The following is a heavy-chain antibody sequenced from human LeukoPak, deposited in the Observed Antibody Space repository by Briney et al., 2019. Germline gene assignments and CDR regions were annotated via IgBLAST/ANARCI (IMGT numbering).Heavy chain of an antibody. D-gene: IGHD3-10*01. V-gene: IGHV3-7*01. Sequence: GGSLRLSCAASGFTFSSYWMSWVRQAPGKGLEWVANIKQDGSEKYYVDSVKGRFTISRDNAKNSLCLQMNSLRAEDTAVYYCARDIYYGSGSQIGLWGQGTLVTVSS. J-gene: IGHJ4*02. CDR2: IKQDGSEK. CDR1: GFTFSSYW. CDR3: ARDIYYGSGSQIGL.